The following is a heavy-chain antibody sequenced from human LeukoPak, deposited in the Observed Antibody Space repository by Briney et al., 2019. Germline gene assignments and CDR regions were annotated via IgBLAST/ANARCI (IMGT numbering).Heavy chain of an antibody. J-gene: IGHJ6*02. D-gene: IGHD6-13*01. CDR3: ATTAAAGTIGYYYGMDV. CDR2: IYSGGST. V-gene: IGHV3-66*01. CDR1: GITVSSNY. Sequence: GGSLRLSCAASGITVSSNYMSWVRQAPGKGLEWFSVIYSGGSTYYADSVKGRFTISRDNSKNTLYLQMNSLRAEDTAVYYCATTAAAGTIGYYYGMDVWGQGTTVTVSS.